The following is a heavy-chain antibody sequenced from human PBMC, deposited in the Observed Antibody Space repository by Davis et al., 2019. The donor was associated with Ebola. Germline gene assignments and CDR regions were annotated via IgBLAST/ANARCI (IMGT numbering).Heavy chain of an antibody. CDR2: ISSSSSYI. Sequence: PGGSLRLSCVASGFTFSSYSMNWVRQAPGKGLEWVSSISSSSSYIYYAESVKGRFTISRDNAKNSLYLQMNSLRAEDTAVYYCARGLDSSGYYPSKLWIGMDVWGQGTTVTVSS. D-gene: IGHD3-22*01. J-gene: IGHJ6*02. V-gene: IGHV3-21*01. CDR3: ARGLDSSGYYPSKLWIGMDV. CDR1: GFTFSSYS.